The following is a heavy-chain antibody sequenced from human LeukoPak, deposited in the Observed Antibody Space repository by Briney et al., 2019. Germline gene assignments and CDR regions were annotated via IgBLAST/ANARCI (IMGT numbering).Heavy chain of an antibody. J-gene: IGHJ4*02. CDR3: AIAPLAVAECYYVDT. V-gene: IGHV3-64*01. CDR2: INVLEDKT. Sequence: GGSLRLSCGASGFTFNKYGILWVRQAPGRGVAYVSAINVLEDKTYYAHSVKGRFTLARGNSKKPVFLQVGFLRGGDMAVLFFAIAPLAVAECYYVDTWGQGTLVAASS. D-gene: IGHD6-19*01. CDR1: GFTFNKYG.